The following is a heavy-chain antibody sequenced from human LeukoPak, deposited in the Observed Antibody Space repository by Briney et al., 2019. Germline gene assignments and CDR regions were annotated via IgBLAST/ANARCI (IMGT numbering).Heavy chain of an antibody. D-gene: IGHD3-22*01. J-gene: IGHJ4*02. CDR1: GASIRSYY. V-gene: IGHV4-59*08. CDR3: ARSYDTNNRQRFDY. CDR2: MYYTESP. Sequence: SETLSLTCTVSGASIRSYYWGWIRQPPGKGLEWIAYMYYTESPNYNPSLKSRVSMSGDSSRNQFSLKLNSVTAADTAVYYCARSYDTNNRQRFDYWGQGILVTVSP.